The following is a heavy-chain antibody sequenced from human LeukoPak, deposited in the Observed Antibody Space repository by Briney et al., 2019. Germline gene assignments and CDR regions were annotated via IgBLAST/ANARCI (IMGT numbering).Heavy chain of an antibody. CDR2: ISSSSTTI. V-gene: IGHV3-48*01. Sequence: HPGGSLRLSCAASGFTFSSYSMMWVRQAPGKGLEWVSYISSSSTTIHYADSVKGRFTISRDNAKNSVYLQMNSLRAEDTAVYYCAKARERGFDYWGQGTLVTVSP. CDR3: AKARERGFDY. D-gene: IGHD1-26*01. CDR1: GFTFSSYS. J-gene: IGHJ4*02.